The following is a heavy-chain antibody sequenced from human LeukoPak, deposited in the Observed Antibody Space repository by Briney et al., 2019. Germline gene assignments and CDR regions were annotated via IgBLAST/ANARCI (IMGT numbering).Heavy chain of an antibody. J-gene: IGHJ6*03. CDR1: GGTFSSYA. CDR2: IIPIFGTA. V-gene: IGHV1-69*06. CDR3: ASTTWIQLWLSPYYYYYYMDV. D-gene: IGHD5-18*01. Sequence: SVKVSCKASGGTFSSYAISWVRQAPGQGLEWMGGIIPIFGTANYAQKFQGRVTITADKSTSTAYMELSSLRSEDTAVYYCASTTWIQLWLSPYYYYYYMDVWGKGTTVTGSS.